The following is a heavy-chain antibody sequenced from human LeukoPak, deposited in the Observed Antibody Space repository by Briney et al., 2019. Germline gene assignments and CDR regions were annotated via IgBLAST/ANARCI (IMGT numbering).Heavy chain of an antibody. D-gene: IGHD6-19*01. CDR3: VRGSGWYLY. J-gene: IGHJ4*02. CDR1: GGSISTYY. CDR2: IYYSGST. V-gene: IGHV4-59*01. Sequence: PSETLSLTCTVSGGSISTYYWSWIRQPPGKGLEWIGYIYYSGSTNYNPSLKSRVTISVDTSKNQHSLKLNSLSAADTAGYYCVRGSGWYLYWGQGTLVTVSS.